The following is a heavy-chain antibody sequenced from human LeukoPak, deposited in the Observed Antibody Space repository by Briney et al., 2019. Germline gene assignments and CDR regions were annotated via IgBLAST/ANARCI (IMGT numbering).Heavy chain of an antibody. J-gene: IGHJ6*03. V-gene: IGHV5-51*01. D-gene: IGHD4-11*01. CDR1: GYSFSSYW. CDR2: IYPGDSNT. Sequence: HGESLKISCKGSGYSFSSYWIGWVRQMPGKGLELMGIIYPGDSNTRYSPSFQGQVTISADKSNSTAFLQWSSLKASDTAMYYCARRDYSFYYMDVWGKGTTVTVSS. CDR3: ARRDYSFYYMDV.